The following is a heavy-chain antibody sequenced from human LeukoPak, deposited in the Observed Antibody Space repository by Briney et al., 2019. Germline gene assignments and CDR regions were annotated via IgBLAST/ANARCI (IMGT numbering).Heavy chain of an antibody. Sequence: GGSLRLSCGVSGSTSSRNFMSWVRQTPEKGLEWVANIDQDGSEKNYVDSVKGRFTISRDNAKNSLFLQMNSLRAEDTAIYYCASGAGWESGYWGQGTLVTVSS. CDR1: GSTSSRNF. D-gene: IGHD1-26*01. CDR2: IDQDGSEK. V-gene: IGHV3-7*01. CDR3: ASGAGWESGY. J-gene: IGHJ4*02.